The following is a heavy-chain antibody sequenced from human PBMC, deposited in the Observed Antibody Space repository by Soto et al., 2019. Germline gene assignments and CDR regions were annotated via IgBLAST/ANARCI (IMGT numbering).Heavy chain of an antibody. D-gene: IGHD6-13*01. CDR3: ARAGQQLVLVWFDP. Sequence: QVQLQQWGAGLLKPSETLSLTCAFYGGSFSGYYWSWIRQPPGKGLEWIGEINHSGSTNYNPSLKCRVTISVDTSKNQFSLKLSSVTAVDTAVYDCARAGQQLVLVWFDPWGQGTLVTVSS. CDR1: GGSFSGYY. CDR2: INHSGST. V-gene: IGHV4-34*01. J-gene: IGHJ5*02.